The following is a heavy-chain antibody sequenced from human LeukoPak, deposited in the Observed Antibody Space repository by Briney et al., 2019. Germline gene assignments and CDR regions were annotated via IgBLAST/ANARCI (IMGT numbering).Heavy chain of an antibody. D-gene: IGHD6-6*01. Sequence: GGSLRLSCTASGFSFSGHWMQWARQLPGKGLVWVSRISPTGSTTSYADSVKGRFTVSRDNAKNTLYLQVNNLRAEDTAVYYCARGPNSNWSGLDFWGQGTLLTVSS. J-gene: IGHJ4*02. CDR1: GFSFSGHW. CDR3: ARGPNSNWSGLDF. V-gene: IGHV3-74*01. CDR2: ISPTGSTT.